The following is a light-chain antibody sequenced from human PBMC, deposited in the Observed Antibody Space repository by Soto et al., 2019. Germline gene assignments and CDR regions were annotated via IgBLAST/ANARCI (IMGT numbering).Light chain of an antibody. V-gene: IGKV3-11*01. J-gene: IGKJ4*01. CDR2: DAS. CDR1: QSVSSY. CDR3: QQRSNWPSLT. Sequence: EIVLTQSPATRSLSPGERATLSCRASQSVSSYLAWYQQEPGQAPRLLIYDASNRATGIPARFSGSGSGTDFTLTISSLEPEDFAVYYCQQRSNWPSLTFGGGTNVDIK.